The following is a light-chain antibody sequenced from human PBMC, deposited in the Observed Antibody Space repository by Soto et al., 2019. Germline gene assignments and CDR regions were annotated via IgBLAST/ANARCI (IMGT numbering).Light chain of an antibody. J-gene: IGLJ1*01. CDR3: QSYDSSLSAYV. V-gene: IGLV1-40*01. CDR2: DNS. Sequence: QSVLTQPPSVSGAPGQRVTISCTGSSSNIGAGYDVHWYQQLPGTAPKLLIYDNSNRPSGVPDRFSGSKSGTSSSLAITGLQADDEADYYCQSYDSSLSAYVFGTGTRSPS. CDR1: SSNIGAGYD.